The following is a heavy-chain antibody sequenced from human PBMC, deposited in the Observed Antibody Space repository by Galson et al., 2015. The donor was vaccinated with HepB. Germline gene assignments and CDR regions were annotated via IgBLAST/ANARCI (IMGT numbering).Heavy chain of an antibody. D-gene: IGHD6-19*01. CDR2: IIPILGIA. V-gene: IGHV1-69*04. CDR1: GGTFSSYA. CDR3: ATRGSGWYYFDY. Sequence: SVKVSCKASGGTFSSYAISWVRQAPGQGLEWMGRIIPILGIANYAQKFQGRVTITADKSTSTAYMELSSLRSEDTAVYYCATRGSGWYYFDYWGQGTLVTVSS. J-gene: IGHJ4*02.